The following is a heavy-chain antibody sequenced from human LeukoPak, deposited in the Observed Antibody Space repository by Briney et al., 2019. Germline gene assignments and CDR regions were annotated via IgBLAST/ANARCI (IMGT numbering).Heavy chain of an antibody. Sequence: GESPKISCKGSGYSFTSYWIGWVRQLPGKGLEWMGIIYPGDSDTRYIPSFQGQVTISADKSISTAYLQWSSLKASDTAIYYCARLIEAAAVTKFDYWGQGTLVTVSS. D-gene: IGHD6-13*01. CDR1: GYSFTSYW. CDR3: ARLIEAAAVTKFDY. V-gene: IGHV5-51*01. J-gene: IGHJ4*02. CDR2: IYPGDSDT.